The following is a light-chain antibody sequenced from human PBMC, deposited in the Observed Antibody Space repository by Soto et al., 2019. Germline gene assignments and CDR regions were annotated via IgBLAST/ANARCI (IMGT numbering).Light chain of an antibody. CDR1: SSNIGAGYD. Sequence: QSVLTQPPSVSGAPGQRVTISCTGSSSNIGAGYDVHWYQQLPGTAPKLLIYGNSNRPSGVPDRFSGSKSGTSASLAITGLQAEDGADYYCQSYDSSLSGHNYVFGTGTKVTV. V-gene: IGLV1-40*01. CDR2: GNS. CDR3: QSYDSSLSGHNYV. J-gene: IGLJ1*01.